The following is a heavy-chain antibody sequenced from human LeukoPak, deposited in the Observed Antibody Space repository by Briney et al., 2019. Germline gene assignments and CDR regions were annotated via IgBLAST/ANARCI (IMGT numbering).Heavy chain of an antibody. J-gene: IGHJ6*03. CDR1: GFTFSSYS. V-gene: IGHV3-21*01. CDR2: ISSSSSYI. CDR3: ARVRGGGVHYMDV. Sequence: GGSLRLSCAASGFTFSSYSMNWVRQAPGKGLEWVSSISSSSSYIYYADSVKGRFTISRDNAKNSLYLQMNSLRAEDTAVYFCARVRGGGVHYMDVWGKGTTVTVSS. D-gene: IGHD3-10*01.